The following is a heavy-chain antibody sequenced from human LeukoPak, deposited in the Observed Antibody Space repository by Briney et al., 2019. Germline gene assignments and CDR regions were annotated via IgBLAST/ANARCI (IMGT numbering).Heavy chain of an antibody. D-gene: IGHD3-9*01. J-gene: IGHJ4*02. CDR2: IYYSGST. CDR3: ARGITIFAPFDY. V-gene: IGHV4-59*01. Sequence: GSLRLSCAASGFTFSSSAMSWIRQPPGKGLEWIGYIYYSGSTNYNPSLKSRVTISVDTSKNQFSLKLSSVTAADTAVYYCARGITIFAPFDYWGQGTLVTVSS. CDR1: GFTFSSSA.